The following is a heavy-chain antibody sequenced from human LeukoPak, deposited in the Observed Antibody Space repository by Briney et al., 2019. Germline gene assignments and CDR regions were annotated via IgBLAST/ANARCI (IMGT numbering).Heavy chain of an antibody. CDR3: ARSMAPDDYGDYGSDY. Sequence: GGSLRLSCAASGFTFSSYNMNWVRQAPGKGLEWVSGINWNGGSTGYADSVKGRFTISRDNAKNSLYLQMNSLRADDTAVYYCARSMAPDDYGDYGSDYWGQGTLVTVSS. V-gene: IGHV3-20*04. CDR1: GFTFSSYN. J-gene: IGHJ4*02. D-gene: IGHD4-17*01. CDR2: INWNGGST.